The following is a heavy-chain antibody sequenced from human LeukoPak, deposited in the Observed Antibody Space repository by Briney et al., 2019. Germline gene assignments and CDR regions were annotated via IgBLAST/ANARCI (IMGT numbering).Heavy chain of an antibody. J-gene: IGHJ5*02. V-gene: IGHV4-4*02. Sequence: KSSETLSLTCAVSGGSISSSNWWSWVRQPPGKGLEWIGEVDHSGSTKYNPALKSRVTISVDKSKNQFSLRLSSVTAADTAVYYCARDTETIAVAGTLNWFDPWGQGTLVTVSS. CDR3: ARDTETIAVAGTLNWFDP. D-gene: IGHD6-19*01. CDR1: GGSISSSNW. CDR2: VDHSGST.